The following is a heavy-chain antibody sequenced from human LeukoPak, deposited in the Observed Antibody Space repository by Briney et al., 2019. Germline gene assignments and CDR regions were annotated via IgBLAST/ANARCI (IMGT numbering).Heavy chain of an antibody. CDR1: GGSISSGGYC. D-gene: IGHD2-21*02. CDR2: IYNSGST. V-gene: IGHV4-30-4*07. CDR3: ARGWGPAYCGGDCHRHFDY. J-gene: IGHJ4*02. Sequence: SETLSLTCAVSGGSISSGGYCSDWIRQPPGKGLEWIGYIYNSGSTSYNPSLKSRVTMSVDTSKNQCALKLSFVTAADTAVYYCARGWGPAYCGGDCHRHFDYCGEGALVTVSS.